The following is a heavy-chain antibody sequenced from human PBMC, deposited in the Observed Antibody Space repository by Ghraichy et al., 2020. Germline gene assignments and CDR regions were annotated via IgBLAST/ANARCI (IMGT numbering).Heavy chain of an antibody. CDR3: ATYVRRWQWLAFDY. V-gene: IGHV1-24*01. Sequence: ASVKVSCKVSGYTLTELSMHWVRQAPGKGLEWMGGFDPEDGETIYAQKFQGRVTMTEDTSTDTAYMELSSLRSEDTAVYYCATYVRRWQWLAFDYWGQGTLVTVSS. D-gene: IGHD6-19*01. J-gene: IGHJ4*02. CDR2: FDPEDGET. CDR1: GYTLTELS.